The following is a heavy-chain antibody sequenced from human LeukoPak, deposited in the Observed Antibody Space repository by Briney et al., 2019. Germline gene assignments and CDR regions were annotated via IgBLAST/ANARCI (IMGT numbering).Heavy chain of an antibody. CDR3: AKALRHNYYYYGMDV. Sequence: GGSLRLSCAASGFTFSSYAMSWVRQAPGKGLEWVSAISGSGGSTYYADSVKRRFTISRDNSKNPQHMKMTSLRAEDTALYYCAKALRHNYYYYGMDVWGQGTTVTVSS. J-gene: IGHJ6*02. CDR1: GFTFSSYA. V-gene: IGHV3-23*01. CDR2: ISGSGGST.